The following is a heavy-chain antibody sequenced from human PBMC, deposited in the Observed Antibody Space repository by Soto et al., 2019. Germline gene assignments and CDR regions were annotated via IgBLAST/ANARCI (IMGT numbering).Heavy chain of an antibody. D-gene: IGHD3-22*01. CDR3: AKRKYYDGSALWDS. CDR1: GFTFNSYG. V-gene: IGHV3-23*01. J-gene: IGHJ4*02. CDR2: ISSSGDST. Sequence: EVQLLESGGGLVQPGGSLRLSCVASGFTFNSYGMSWVRQAPGKGLEWVSTISSSGDSTNYADSGKGRFTISRDSSKNTLYLQMNSLRAEDTAVYYCAKRKYYDGSALWDSWGQGTLVTVSS.